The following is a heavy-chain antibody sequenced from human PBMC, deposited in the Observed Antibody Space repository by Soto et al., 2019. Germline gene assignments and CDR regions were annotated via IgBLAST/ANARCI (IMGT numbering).Heavy chain of an antibody. D-gene: IGHD3-22*01. CDR2: IGAYNGNT. Sequence: GASVKVSCKASGYTLTSYGISWVRQAPGQGLEWMGWIGAYNGNTNYAQKLQGRVTMTTDTSTSTAYMELRSLRSDDTAVYYCARDGKHYYDSSGYGPDYWGQGTQVTV. J-gene: IGHJ4*02. V-gene: IGHV1-18*01. CDR3: ARDGKHYYDSSGYGPDY. CDR1: GYTLTSYG.